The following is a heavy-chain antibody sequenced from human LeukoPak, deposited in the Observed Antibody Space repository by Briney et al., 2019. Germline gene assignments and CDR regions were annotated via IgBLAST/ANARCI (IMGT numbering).Heavy chain of an antibody. V-gene: IGHV4-38-2*02. CDR2: IYHGGST. Sequence: PSETLSLTCTVSGYSISSGYYWGWIRQPPGEGLEWIGSIYHGGSTYYNPSLKSRVTLSVDTAKNQLYLKMNCVTAADTAVYYCARHQGYDILTWYRSPFDYWGQGTLVTVSS. J-gene: IGHJ4*02. CDR1: GYSISSGYY. D-gene: IGHD3-9*01. CDR3: ARHQGYDILTWYRSPFDY.